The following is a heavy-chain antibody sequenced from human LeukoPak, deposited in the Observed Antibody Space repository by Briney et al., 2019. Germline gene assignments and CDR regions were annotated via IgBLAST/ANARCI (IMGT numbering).Heavy chain of an antibody. CDR2: INHSGST. Sequence: SETLSLTCAVYGGSFSGYYWSWIRQPPGKGLEWIGEINHSGSTNYNPSLKSRVTISVDTSKNQFSLKLSSVTAADTAVYYCARVLARVVYYYDSSGYVDYWGRGTLVTVSS. J-gene: IGHJ4*02. CDR1: GGSFSGYY. D-gene: IGHD3-22*01. CDR3: ARVLARVVYYYDSSGYVDY. V-gene: IGHV4-34*01.